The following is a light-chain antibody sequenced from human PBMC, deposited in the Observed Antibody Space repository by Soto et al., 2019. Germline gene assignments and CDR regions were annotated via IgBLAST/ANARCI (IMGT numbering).Light chain of an antibody. V-gene: IGKV3-20*01. CDR1: QSVSNNY. J-gene: IGKJ1*01. Sequence: DIFFSQSPCTLSLSPLEIATPSCRASQSVSNNYLAWYQQKPGQAPRLLIYGASNRATGIPDRFSGSGSGTDFTLTISRLEPEDFAVYYCQQYGSSGTFGQGTKVDIK. CDR2: GAS. CDR3: QQYGSSGT.